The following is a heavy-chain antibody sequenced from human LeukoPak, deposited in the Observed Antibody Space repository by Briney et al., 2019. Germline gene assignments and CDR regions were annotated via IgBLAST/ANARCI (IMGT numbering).Heavy chain of an antibody. J-gene: IGHJ4*02. CDR2: ISTDGSSI. Sequence: GGSLRLSCAASGFTFSSYEMNWVRQAPGKGLEWVSYISTDGSSIYYADSVKGRFTISRDRAKNSLYLQMNSLRVEDTAVYYCVRGAGVDAYYFDYWGQGTLITVSS. CDR3: VRGAGVDAYYFDY. V-gene: IGHV3-48*03. D-gene: IGHD3-3*01. CDR1: GFTFSSYE.